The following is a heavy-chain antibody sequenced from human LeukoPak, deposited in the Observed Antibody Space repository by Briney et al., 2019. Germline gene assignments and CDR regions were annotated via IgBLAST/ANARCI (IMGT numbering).Heavy chain of an antibody. V-gene: IGHV4-59*01. J-gene: IGHJ4*02. CDR2: VYQTGDT. CDR1: GGSMNNYY. D-gene: IGHD3-16*01. Sequence: SETLSLTCTVSGGSMNNYYWSWFRRPPGKGLEWIAYVYQTGDTRYNPSLKSRVSISLDTSKNQFSLQLRSVTAADTAVYYCARGGTYRTYFDYWGQGTLVTVSS. CDR3: ARGGTYRTYFDY.